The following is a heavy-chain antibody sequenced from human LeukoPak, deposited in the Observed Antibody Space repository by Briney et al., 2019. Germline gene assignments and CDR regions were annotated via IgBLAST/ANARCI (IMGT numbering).Heavy chain of an antibody. CDR3: ARDEEVVAIDY. CDR1: GYTFTNYA. Sequence: ASVKVSCKASGYTFTNYAVHWVRQAPGQGLEWMGWINTNTGNPTYAQGFTGRFVFSLDTSVSTAYLQISSLKAEDTAVYYCARDEEVVAIDYWGQGTLVTVSS. V-gene: IGHV7-4-1*02. CDR2: INTNTGNP. J-gene: IGHJ4*02. D-gene: IGHD2-15*01.